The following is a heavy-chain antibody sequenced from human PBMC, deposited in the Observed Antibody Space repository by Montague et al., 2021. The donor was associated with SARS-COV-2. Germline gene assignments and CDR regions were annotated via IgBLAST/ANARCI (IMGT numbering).Heavy chain of an antibody. Sequence: SETLSLTCTVSGGSISSDYWSWIRQPPGKGLEWIGYIYYSGITTYNPSLQSRVTISVDTSKNQFSLKLSSVTAADTAVYYCARERRYCSDGSGYSGWFDPWGQGTLVTVSS. CDR2: IYYSGIT. J-gene: IGHJ5*02. V-gene: IGHV4-59*12. CDR3: ARERRYCSDGSGYSGWFDP. CDR1: GGSISSDY. D-gene: IGHD2-15*01.